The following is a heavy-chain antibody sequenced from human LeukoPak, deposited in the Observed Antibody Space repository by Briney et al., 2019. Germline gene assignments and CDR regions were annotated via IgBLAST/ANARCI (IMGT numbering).Heavy chain of an antibody. CDR3: AREENYAFDY. CDR1: GFTFSSYS. D-gene: IGHD1-7*01. CDR2: ISSFSSTI. V-gene: IGHV3-48*02. J-gene: IGHJ4*02. Sequence: GGSPRLSCAASGFTFSSYSMNWVRQAPGKGLEWISFISSFSSTISYVDSVKGRFTISRDNAKNSLYLQMNSLRDEDTAVYYCAREENYAFDYWGQGTLVTVS.